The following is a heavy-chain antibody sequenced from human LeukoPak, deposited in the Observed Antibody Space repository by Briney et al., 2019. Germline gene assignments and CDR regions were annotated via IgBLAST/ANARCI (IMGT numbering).Heavy chain of an antibody. Sequence: SETLSLTCTVSGGSISGYYWSWIRQPPGKGLEWIGYIYYRGSTNYNPSLKSRVTVSVDTSKNQFSLKLTSVTAADTAFYYCSRAGPDIVTSGNWFDPWGQGTLVTVSS. V-gene: IGHV4-59*12. CDR1: GGSISGYY. CDR3: SRAGPDIVTSGNWFDP. J-gene: IGHJ5*02. D-gene: IGHD5-12*01. CDR2: IYYRGST.